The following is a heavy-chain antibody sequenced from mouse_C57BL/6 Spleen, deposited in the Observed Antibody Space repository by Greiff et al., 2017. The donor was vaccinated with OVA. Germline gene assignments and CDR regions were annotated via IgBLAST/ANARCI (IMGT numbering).Heavy chain of an antibody. CDR1: GFTFSSYA. D-gene: IGHD2-4*01. J-gene: IGHJ1*03. CDR2: ISSGGDYI. CDR3: TRGVYDYDWYFDV. V-gene: IGHV5-9-1*02. Sequence: EVKLQESGAGLVKPGGSLKLSCAASGFTFSSYAMSWVRQTPEKRLEWVAYISSGGDYIYYADTVKGRFTISRDNARNTLYLQMSSLKSEDTAMYYCTRGVYDYDWYFDVWGTGTTVTVSS.